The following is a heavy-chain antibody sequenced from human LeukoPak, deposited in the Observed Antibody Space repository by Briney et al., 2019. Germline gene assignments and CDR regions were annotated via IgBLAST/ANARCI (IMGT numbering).Heavy chain of an antibody. D-gene: IGHD3-22*01. V-gene: IGHV1-2*02. Sequence: ASVKVSCKASGYTFTGYYMHWVRQAPGQGLEWMGWINPNSGGTNYAQKFQGRVTMTRDTSISTAYMELSRLRSDDTAVYYCARETGYYDSSGEFDPWGQGTLVTVSS. J-gene: IGHJ5*02. CDR2: INPNSGGT. CDR3: ARETGYYDSSGEFDP. CDR1: GYTFTGYY.